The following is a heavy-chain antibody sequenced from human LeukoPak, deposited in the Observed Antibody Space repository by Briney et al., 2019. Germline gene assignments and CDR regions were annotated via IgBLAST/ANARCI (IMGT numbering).Heavy chain of an antibody. V-gene: IGHV3-73*01. J-gene: IGHJ5*02. D-gene: IGHD5-24*01. CDR1: GFSLSGSV. Sequence: GGSLRLSCAASGFSLSGSVIHWVRQASGKGLEWVGRIGSNADSYATVYGASVKGRFTFSRGDSKNTAYLQMSSLKTEDTAVYYCSRYEMAIAVLDPWGQGTLVTVSS. CDR3: SRYEMAIAVLDP. CDR2: IGSNADSYAT.